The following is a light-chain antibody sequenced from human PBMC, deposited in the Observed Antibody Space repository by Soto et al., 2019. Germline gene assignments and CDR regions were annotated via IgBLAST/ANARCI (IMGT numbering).Light chain of an antibody. V-gene: IGKV3-20*01. CDR2: GAS. CDR3: QQYGSSPWT. J-gene: IGKJ1*01. Sequence: EIALTQSPGTLSLSPGERATLSCRASQSVSNSYLAWYQQKPGQAPRLLIYGASSRATGIPDRFSGSGSGTDFTLTIRRLEPEDCAVYYCQQYGSSPWTFGQGTKVEIK. CDR1: QSVSNSY.